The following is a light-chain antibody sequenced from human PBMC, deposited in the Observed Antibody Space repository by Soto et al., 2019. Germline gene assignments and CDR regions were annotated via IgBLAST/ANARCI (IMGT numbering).Light chain of an antibody. V-gene: IGKV3-20*01. Sequence: EIVLTQSPGTLSLSPGERATLSCRASQSGSSSTYLAWYQQKPCQAPRLLIYGASMRAAGIPDRFSGSGSVTDFTLTISRLEPEEFAVYDGHQYGSSPSYTFGQGTKLEIK. J-gene: IGKJ2*01. CDR2: GAS. CDR3: HQYGSSPSYT. CDR1: QSGSSSTY.